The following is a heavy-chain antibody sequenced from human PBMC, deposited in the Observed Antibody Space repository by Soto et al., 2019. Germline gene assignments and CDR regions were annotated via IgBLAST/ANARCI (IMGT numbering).Heavy chain of an antibody. CDR2: ISAHNGNT. D-gene: IGHD1-1*01. J-gene: IGHJ4*02. Sequence: QVHLVQSRDEVKKPGASVKVSCQGSGYAFTTYGITWVRQAPGQGLEWMGWISAHNGNTNYAQKLQGRVTVTRDTSTSTAYMELRSLRYDDTAVYYCARGRYGDYWGQGALVTVSS. CDR1: GYAFTTYG. V-gene: IGHV1-18*01. CDR3: ARGRYGDY.